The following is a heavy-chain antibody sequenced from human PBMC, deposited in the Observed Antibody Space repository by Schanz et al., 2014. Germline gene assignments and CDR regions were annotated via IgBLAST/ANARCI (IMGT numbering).Heavy chain of an antibody. CDR1: GGSIDVSGSY. Sequence: QVQLQESGPRLVKPSQTLSLTCTVSGGSIDVSGSYWTWIRQHPGKGLEWIGYIYYRGSTYYNPSLKSRVTISTDMSRNQFSLRLKSVTAADTALYYCARERDALDIWGQGTMVIVSS. V-gene: IGHV4-31*03. J-gene: IGHJ3*02. CDR2: IYYRGST. CDR3: ARERDALDI.